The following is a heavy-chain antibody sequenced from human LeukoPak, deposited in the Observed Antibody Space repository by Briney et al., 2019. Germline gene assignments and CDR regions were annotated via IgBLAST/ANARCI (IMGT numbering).Heavy chain of an antibody. V-gene: IGHV3-48*04. CDR1: GFTFSSYS. Sequence: GGSLRLSCAASGFTFSSYSMNWVRQAPGKGLEWVSYISSSSSTIYYADSVKGRFTISRDNAKNSLYLQMNSLRAEDTAVYYCARDKGSGVAVAGLFDYWGQGTLVTVSS. D-gene: IGHD6-19*01. CDR3: ARDKGSGVAVAGLFDY. J-gene: IGHJ4*02. CDR2: ISSSSSTI.